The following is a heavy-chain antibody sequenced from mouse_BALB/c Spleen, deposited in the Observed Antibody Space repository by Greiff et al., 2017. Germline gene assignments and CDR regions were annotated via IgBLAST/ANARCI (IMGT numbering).Heavy chain of an antibody. CDR1: GYTFTDYA. CDR2: ISTYYGDA. D-gene: IGHD4-1*01. Sequence: VQLQQSGAELVRPGVSVKISCKGSGYTFTDYAMHWVKQSHAKSLEWIGVISTYYGDASYNQKFKGKATMTVDKSSSTAYMELARLTSEDSAIYYCALTGTEAYWGQGTLVTVSA. V-gene: IGHV1S137*01. CDR3: ALTGTEAY. J-gene: IGHJ3*01.